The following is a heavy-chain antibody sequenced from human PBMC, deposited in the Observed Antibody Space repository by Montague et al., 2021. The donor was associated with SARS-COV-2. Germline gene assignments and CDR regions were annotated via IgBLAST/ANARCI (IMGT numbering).Heavy chain of an antibody. Sequence: SETLSLTCTVSGGSISSYYWSWIRQPPGKGLEWIRYIYYSGSTNYNPSLKSRVTISVDTSKNQFSLKLSSVTAADTAVYYCARWGLYSSSARGYDYWGQGTLVTVSS. D-gene: IGHD6-6*01. CDR2: IYYSGST. J-gene: IGHJ4*02. CDR1: GGSISSYY. CDR3: ARWGLYSSSARGYDY. V-gene: IGHV4-59*01.